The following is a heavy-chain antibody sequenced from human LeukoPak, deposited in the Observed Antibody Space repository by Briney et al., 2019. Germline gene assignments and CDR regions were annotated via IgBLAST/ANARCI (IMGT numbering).Heavy chain of an antibody. D-gene: IGHD2-2*01. CDR1: GYSISSGYY. CDR3: AREDIVVVPAAPGLSGNWFDP. CDR2: IYHSGST. J-gene: IGHJ5*02. Sequence: SETLSLTCTVSGYSISSGYYWGWIRQPPGKGLEWIGSIYHSGSTYYNLSLKSRVTISVDTSKNQFSLKLSSVTAADTAVYYCAREDIVVVPAAPGLSGNWFDPWGQGTLVTVSS. V-gene: IGHV4-38-2*02.